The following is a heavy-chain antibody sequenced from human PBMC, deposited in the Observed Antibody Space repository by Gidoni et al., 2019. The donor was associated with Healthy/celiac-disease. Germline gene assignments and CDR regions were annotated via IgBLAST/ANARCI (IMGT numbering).Heavy chain of an antibody. D-gene: IGHD5-12*01. V-gene: IGHV1-8*01. CDR3: ARVGGYSGYDYFDY. CDR1: DDPFTSYD. J-gene: IGHJ4*02. Sequence: QVQLVQSGAEVKKPGASVKVSCKASDDPFTSYDITWVRQATGQGLEWMGWMNPNSGNTGYAQKFQGRVTMTRNTSISTAYMELSSLRSEDTAVYYCARVGGYSGYDYFDYWGQGTLVTVSS. CDR2: MNPNSGNT.